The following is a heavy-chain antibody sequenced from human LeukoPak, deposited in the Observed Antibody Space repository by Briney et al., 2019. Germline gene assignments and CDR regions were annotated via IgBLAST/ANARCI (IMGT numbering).Heavy chain of an antibody. J-gene: IGHJ5*02. CDR2: MNTGNGNT. D-gene: IGHD3-22*01. Sequence: ASVKVSCKASGYTFTAYPLHWVRQAPGLRLEWMGWMNTGNGNTIYSQRFQGRVSITRGTSASTAYMELSSLRSEDTAVYYCARAGKGAYYYGSRDNWFDTWGQGTMVAVSS. CDR1: GYTFTAYP. CDR3: ARAGKGAYYYGSRDNWFDT. V-gene: IGHV1-3*04.